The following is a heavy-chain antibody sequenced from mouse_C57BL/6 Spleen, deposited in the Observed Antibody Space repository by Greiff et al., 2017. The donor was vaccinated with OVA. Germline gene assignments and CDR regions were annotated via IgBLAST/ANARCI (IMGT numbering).Heavy chain of an antibody. CDR1: GYTFTDYY. CDR2: IYPGSGNT. CDR3: AKKDFAMDY. Sequence: QVQLQQSGAELVRPGASVKLSCKASGYTFTDYYINWVKQRPGQGLEWIARIYPGSGNTYYNEKFKGKATLTAEKSSSTAYMQLSSLTSEDSAVYFCAKKDFAMDYWGQGTSVTVSS. V-gene: IGHV1-76*01. J-gene: IGHJ4*01.